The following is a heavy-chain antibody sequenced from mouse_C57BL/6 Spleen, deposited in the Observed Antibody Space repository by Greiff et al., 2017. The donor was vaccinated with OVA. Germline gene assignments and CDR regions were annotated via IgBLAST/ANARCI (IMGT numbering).Heavy chain of an antibody. V-gene: IGHV2-2*01. J-gene: IGHJ3*01. CDR1: GFSLTSYG. CDR2: IWSGGST. D-gene: IGHD4-1*01. CDR3: ASPGNPFAY. Sequence: VQLQQSGPGLVQPSQSLSITCTVSGFSLTSYGVHWVRQSPGKGLEWLGVIWSGGSTDYNAAFISRLSISKDNSKSQVFFKMNSLQADDTAIYYCASPGNPFAYWGQGTLVTVSA.